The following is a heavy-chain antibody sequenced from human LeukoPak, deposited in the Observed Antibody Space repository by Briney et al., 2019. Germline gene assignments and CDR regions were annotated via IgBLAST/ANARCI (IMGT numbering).Heavy chain of an antibody. D-gene: IGHD3-22*01. CDR1: GGSFSGYY. J-gene: IGHJ4*02. Sequence: PSETLSLTCAVYGGSFSGYYWTWIRQPPGKGLEWIGEINHSGSTNYNPSLKSRVTISIDTSKNQFSLKLSSVTAADTAVYYCARGNHDSSGYYALDYWGQGTLVTVSS. CDR3: ARGNHDSSGYYALDY. V-gene: IGHV4-34*01. CDR2: INHSGST.